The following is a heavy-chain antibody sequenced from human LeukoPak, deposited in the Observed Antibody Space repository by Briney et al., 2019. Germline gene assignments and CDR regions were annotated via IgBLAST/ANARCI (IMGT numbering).Heavy chain of an antibody. CDR1: GFTFSSYS. Sequence: PGGSLRLSCAASGFTFSSYSMNWVRQAPGKELEWVSSISSSSSYIYYADSVKGRFTISRDNAKNSLYLQMNSLRAEDTAVYYCAREVWRYCSSTSCPNDYWGQGTLVTVSS. J-gene: IGHJ4*02. V-gene: IGHV3-21*01. CDR3: AREVWRYCSSTSCPNDY. CDR2: ISSSSSYI. D-gene: IGHD2-2*01.